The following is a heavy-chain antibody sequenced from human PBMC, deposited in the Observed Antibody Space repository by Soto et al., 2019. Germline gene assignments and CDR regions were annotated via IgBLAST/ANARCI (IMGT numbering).Heavy chain of an antibody. J-gene: IGHJ6*02. CDR1: GFTFSSYA. CDR3: ARENYDFWSGYYQGYYYYGMDV. Sequence: GGSLRLSCAASGFTFSSYAMHWVRQAPGKGLEWVAVISYDGSNKYYADSVKGRFTISRDNSKNTLYLQMNSLRAEDTAVYYCARENYDFWSGYYQGYYYYGMDVWGQGTTVTVSS. V-gene: IGHV3-30-3*01. D-gene: IGHD3-3*01. CDR2: ISYDGSNK.